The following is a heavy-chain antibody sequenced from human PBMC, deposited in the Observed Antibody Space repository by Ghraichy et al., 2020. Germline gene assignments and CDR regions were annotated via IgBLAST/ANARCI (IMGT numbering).Heavy chain of an antibody. CDR1: GFTFSSYA. Sequence: GGSLRLSCAASGFTFSSYAMSWVRQAPGKGLEWLSGISNSGDSTYYADSVKGRFTISRDNSKNTLYLQINCLRAEDTAIYYCAKLGMNNHPGAFDIWGQGTMVTVSS. V-gene: IGHV3-23*01. D-gene: IGHD1/OR15-1a*01. CDR3: AKLGMNNHPGAFDI. J-gene: IGHJ3*02. CDR2: ISNSGDST.